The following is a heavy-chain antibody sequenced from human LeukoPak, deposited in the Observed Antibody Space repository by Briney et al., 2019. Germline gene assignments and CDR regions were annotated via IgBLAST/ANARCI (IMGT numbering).Heavy chain of an antibody. Sequence: SVKVSCKASGYTFTSYAISWVRQAPGQGLEWMGGIIPIFGTANYAQKFQGRVTITADESTSTAYMELSSLRSEDTAVYYCARGYCSGGSCYSLDHYYYYMDVWGKGTTVTISS. D-gene: IGHD2-15*01. CDR1: GYTFTSYA. J-gene: IGHJ6*03. CDR2: IIPIFGTA. CDR3: ARGYCSGGSCYSLDHYYYYMDV. V-gene: IGHV1-69*13.